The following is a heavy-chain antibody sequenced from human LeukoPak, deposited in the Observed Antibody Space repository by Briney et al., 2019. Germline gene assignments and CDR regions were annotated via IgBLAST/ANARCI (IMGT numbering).Heavy chain of an antibody. D-gene: IGHD5-12*01. CDR2: ISWSSDNI. CDR3: AKDPGSSSGYESWFDP. J-gene: IGHJ5*02. V-gene: IGHV3-9*01. CDR1: GFTFDDYA. Sequence: GGSLRLSCAASGFTFDDYAMHWVRQAPGKGLEWVSGISWSSDNIDYADSVKGRFTISRDNAKSSLYLQMNSLRVEDTALYYCAKDPGSSSGYESWFDPWGQGTLVTVSS.